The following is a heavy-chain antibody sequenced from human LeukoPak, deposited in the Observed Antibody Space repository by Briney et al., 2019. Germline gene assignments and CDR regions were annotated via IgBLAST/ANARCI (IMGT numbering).Heavy chain of an antibody. V-gene: IGHV3-21*01. D-gene: IGHD5-18*01. J-gene: IGHJ5*02. CDR3: AREGYSYGYDH. Sequence: GGSLRLSCAASGFTFSNYQMNWVRQAPGKGLEWVSCISSSSSYIYYADSVKGRFTISRDNAKNSLFLQMNSLRAEDTAVYYSAREGYSYGYDHWGQGTLVTVSS. CDR2: ISSSSSYI. CDR1: GFTFSNYQ.